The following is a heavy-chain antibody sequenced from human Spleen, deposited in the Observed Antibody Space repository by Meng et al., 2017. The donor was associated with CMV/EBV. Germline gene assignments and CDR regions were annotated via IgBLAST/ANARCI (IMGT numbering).Heavy chain of an antibody. J-gene: IGHJ6*02. CDR2: ISRSSSTI. Sequence: GEPLQISCAASGFTFSSYSMNWVHQAPRKGLEWVSYISRSSSTIYYAVSVKRRFTISRDNAKNSLYLQMNSLRVEDTTLYYCARGQSPSWDGYYYYGMDVWGQGTTVTVSS. CDR1: GFTFSSYS. CDR3: ARGQSPSWDGYYYYGMDV. D-gene: IGHD1-26*01. V-gene: IGHV3-48*04.